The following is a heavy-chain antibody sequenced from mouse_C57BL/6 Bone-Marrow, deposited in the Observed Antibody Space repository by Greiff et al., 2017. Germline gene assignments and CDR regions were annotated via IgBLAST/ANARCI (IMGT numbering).Heavy chain of an antibody. J-gene: IGHJ3*01. Sequence: VQLQESGPELVKPGASVKLSCKASGYTFTSYDINWVKQRPGQGLEWIGWIYPRDGSTKYNEKFKGKATLTVDTSSSTAYMELHSLTSEDSAVYFCARGDYYGAGADWGQGTLVTVSA. CDR3: ARGDYYGAGAD. CDR2: IYPRDGST. V-gene: IGHV1-85*01. CDR1: GYTFTSYD. D-gene: IGHD1-1*01.